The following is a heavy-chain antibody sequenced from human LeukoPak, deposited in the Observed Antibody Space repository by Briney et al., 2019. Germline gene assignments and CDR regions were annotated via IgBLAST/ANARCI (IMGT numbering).Heavy chain of an antibody. CDR1: GYTFTSYY. J-gene: IGHJ6*02. Sequence: ASVKVSCKASGYTFTSYYMHWVRQAPGQGLEWMGIINPSGGTTTYAQKFQGRVTMTRDTSTSTVYMELSSLRSEDTAVYYCARSRGGAVAGTFPYYYYGMDVWGQGTTVTVSS. CDR2: INPSGGTT. V-gene: IGHV1-46*01. CDR3: ARSRGGAVAGTFPYYYYGMDV. D-gene: IGHD6-19*01.